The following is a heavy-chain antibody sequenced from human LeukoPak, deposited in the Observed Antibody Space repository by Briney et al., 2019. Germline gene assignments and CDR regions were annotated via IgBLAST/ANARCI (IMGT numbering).Heavy chain of an antibody. CDR3: AKGTGNYYYYGMDV. CDR2: ISGSDGST. J-gene: IGHJ6*02. D-gene: IGHD1-14*01. CDR1: GFTFSSYA. Sequence: GGSLRLSCAASGFTFSSYAMSWVRQAPGKGLEWVSAISGSDGSTYYAGSVKGRFTIPRDNSKNTLYLQMNSLRAEDTVVYYCAKGTGNYYYYGMDVWGQGTTVTVSS. V-gene: IGHV3-23*01.